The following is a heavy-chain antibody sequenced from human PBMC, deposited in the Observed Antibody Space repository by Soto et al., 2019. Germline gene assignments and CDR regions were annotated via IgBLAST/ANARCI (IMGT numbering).Heavy chain of an antibody. Sequence: GGSLRLSCAASGFTFSSYAMSWVRQAPGKGLEWVSAISSTTNYIYYGDSMKGRFTISRDNAKNSLYLEMNSLRAEDTAVYYCARESEDLTSNFDYWGQGTLVTVSS. CDR2: ISSTTNYI. J-gene: IGHJ4*02. CDR3: ARESEDLTSNFDY. CDR1: GFTFSSYA. V-gene: IGHV3-21*06.